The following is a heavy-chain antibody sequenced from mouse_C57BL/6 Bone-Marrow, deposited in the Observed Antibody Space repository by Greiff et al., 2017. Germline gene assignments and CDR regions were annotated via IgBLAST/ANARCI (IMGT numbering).Heavy chain of an antibody. CDR3: ARRRGFAY. CDR1: GFTFSSYG. J-gene: IGHJ3*01. Sequence: SGGDLVKPGGSLKLSCAASGFTFSSYGMSWVRQTPDKRLEWVATISSGGSYTYYPDSVKGRFTISRDNAKNTLYLQMSSLKSEDTAMYYCARRRGFAYWGQGTLVTVSA. CDR2: ISSGGSYT. V-gene: IGHV5-6*02.